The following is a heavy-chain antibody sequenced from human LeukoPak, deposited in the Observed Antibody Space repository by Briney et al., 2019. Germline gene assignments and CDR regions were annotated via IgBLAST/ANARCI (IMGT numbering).Heavy chain of an antibody. Sequence: GASVKVSCKASGYTFITYAITWVRQAPGQGLEWMGWISGYNGNTEYAQNLQGRVTMTTDTSTSTAYMELRSLRSDDTAVYYCARDLGGILDYWGQGTLVTVSS. CDR1: GYTFITYA. D-gene: IGHD1-26*01. V-gene: IGHV1-18*01. J-gene: IGHJ4*02. CDR3: ARDLGGILDY. CDR2: ISGYNGNT.